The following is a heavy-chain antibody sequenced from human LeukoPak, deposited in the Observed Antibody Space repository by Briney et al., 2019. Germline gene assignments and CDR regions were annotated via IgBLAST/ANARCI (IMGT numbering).Heavy chain of an antibody. Sequence: GASVKVSCKASGYTFTGYYIHWVRQAPGQGLEWMGWINPNSGGTSYEQKFQGRVTMTRDTSTSTAFMELTSLTSNDTAVYYCARQLDVGGYFDYWGQGTLVTVSS. CDR2: INPNSGGT. CDR3: ARQLDVGGYFDY. CDR1: GYTFTGYY. V-gene: IGHV1-2*02. J-gene: IGHJ4*02. D-gene: IGHD3-16*01.